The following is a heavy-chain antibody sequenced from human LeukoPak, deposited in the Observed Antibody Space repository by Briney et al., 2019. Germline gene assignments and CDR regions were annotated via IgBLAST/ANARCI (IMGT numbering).Heavy chain of an antibody. CDR1: GGSFSGYY. D-gene: IGHD2-15*01. CDR2: INHSGST. J-gene: IGHJ4*02. V-gene: IGHV4-34*01. CDR3: ARASVVATAQYYFDY. Sequence: PSETLSLTCAVYGGSFSGYYWSWIRQPPGKGLEWIGEINHSGSTNYNPSLKSRVTISVDTSKNQFSLKLSSVTAADTAVYYCARASVVATAQYYFDYWGQGTLVTASS.